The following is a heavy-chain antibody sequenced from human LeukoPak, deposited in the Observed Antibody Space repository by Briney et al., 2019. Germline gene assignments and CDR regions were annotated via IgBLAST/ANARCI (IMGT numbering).Heavy chain of an antibody. Sequence: SETLSLTCTVSGASISSYYWSWIRQPAGKRLECIGRIYTSDSTNYNPSLKSRVTISVDTSKNQFSLKLSSVTAADTAVYYCARVGSGELFDYWGQGTLVTVSS. CDR2: IYTSDST. CDR1: GASISSYY. V-gene: IGHV4-4*07. CDR3: ARVGSGELFDY. D-gene: IGHD1-26*01. J-gene: IGHJ4*02.